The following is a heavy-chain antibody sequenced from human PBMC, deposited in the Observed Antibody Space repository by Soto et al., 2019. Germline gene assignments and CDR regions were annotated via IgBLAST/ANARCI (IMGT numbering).Heavy chain of an antibody. CDR3: AADDSGSYSGYYYYGMDV. V-gene: IGHV1-58*02. Sequence: QMQLVQSGPEVKKPGTSVKVSCKASGFTFTSSAMQWVRQARGQRLEWIGWIVVGSGNTNYAQKFQERVTITRDMATSTAYMELSSLRSEDTAVYYCAADDSGSYSGYYYYGMDVWGQGTTVTVSS. CDR2: IVVGSGNT. D-gene: IGHD1-26*01. CDR1: GFTFTSSA. J-gene: IGHJ6*02.